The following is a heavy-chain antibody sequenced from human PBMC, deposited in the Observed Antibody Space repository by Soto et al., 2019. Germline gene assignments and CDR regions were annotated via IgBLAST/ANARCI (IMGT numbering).Heavy chain of an antibody. CDR1: GFTFGSYG. Sequence: PRGSLRLSCAASGFTFGSYGMHWVGQGPGKGLEWVAVISYDGSNKYYADSVKGRFTISRDNSKNTLYLQMNSLRAEDTAVYYCARAQPPKPVAGTEFDYWGQGTLITVSS. J-gene: IGHJ4*02. V-gene: IGHV3-30*03. D-gene: IGHD6-19*01. CDR3: ARAQPPKPVAGTEFDY. CDR2: ISYDGSNK.